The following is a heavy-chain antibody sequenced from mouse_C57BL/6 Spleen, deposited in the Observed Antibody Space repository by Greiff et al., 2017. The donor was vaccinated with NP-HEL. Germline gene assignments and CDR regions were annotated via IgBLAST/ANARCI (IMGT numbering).Heavy chain of an antibody. Sequence: VQLQQPGAELVMPGASVKLSFKASGYTFTSYWMHWVKQRPGQGLEWIGEIDPSDSYTNYNQKFKGKSTLTVDKSSSTAYMQLSSLTSEDSAVYYCARGTTVVATDWGQGTLVTVSA. CDR1: GYTFTSYW. D-gene: IGHD1-1*01. CDR3: ARGTTVVATD. J-gene: IGHJ3*01. V-gene: IGHV1-69*01. CDR2: IDPSDSYT.